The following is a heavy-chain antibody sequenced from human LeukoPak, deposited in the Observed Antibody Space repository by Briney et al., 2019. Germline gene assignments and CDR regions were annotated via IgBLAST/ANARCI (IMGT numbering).Heavy chain of an antibody. CDR1: GFTFRSYA. CDR3: AKRVVVPTVTYYFDY. CDR2: ISGGGGST. Sequence: GGSLRLSCTASGFTFRSYAMSWVRQAPGKGLEWVSDISGGGGSTYYADSVKGRFTISRDNSKNTLYLQMNSLRAEDAAVYYCAKRVVVPTVTYYFDYWGQGTLVTVSS. V-gene: IGHV3-23*01. D-gene: IGHD2-2*01. J-gene: IGHJ4*02.